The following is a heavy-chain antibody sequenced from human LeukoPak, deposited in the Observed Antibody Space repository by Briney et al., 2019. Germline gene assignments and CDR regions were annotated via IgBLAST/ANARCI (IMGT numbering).Heavy chain of an antibody. CDR2: ISWNSGSI. CDR3: AKDRYYGSGSYYFFDY. CDR1: GFTFDDYA. V-gene: IGHV3-9*01. Sequence: GGSLRLSCAASGFTFDDYAMHWVRQAPGKGLEWVSGISWNSGSIGYADSVKGRFTITRDNAKNSLYLQMNSLRAEDTALYYCAKDRYYGSGSYYFFDYWGQGTLVTVSS. D-gene: IGHD3-10*01. J-gene: IGHJ4*02.